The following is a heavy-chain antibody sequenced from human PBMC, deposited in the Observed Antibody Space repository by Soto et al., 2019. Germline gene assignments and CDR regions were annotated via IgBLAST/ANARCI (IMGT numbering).Heavy chain of an antibody. J-gene: IGHJ6*02. CDR1: GYTFSSYG. CDR3: AREGYYYGSGTYAPARNYGMDV. CDR2: ISDYNGNT. D-gene: IGHD3-10*01. Sequence: QVQLVQSGAEVKKTGASVKVSCKASGYTFSSYGLSWVRQAPGQGLEWMGWISDYNGNTHYAQKSQGRLIMTTDTSRRTVYMELMSLTSDDTAVYLCAREGYYYGSGTYAPARNYGMDVWGQGTTVTVSS. V-gene: IGHV1-18*01.